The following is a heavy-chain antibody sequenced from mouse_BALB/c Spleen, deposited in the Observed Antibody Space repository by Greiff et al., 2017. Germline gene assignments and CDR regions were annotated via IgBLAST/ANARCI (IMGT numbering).Heavy chain of an antibody. J-gene: IGHJ2*01. CDR3: ARSDDYDEGGFDY. CDR2: IDPANGNT. D-gene: IGHD2-4*01. V-gene: IGHV14-3*02. CDR1: GFHIKDTY. Sequence: VQLQQSGAELVKPGASVKLSCTASGFHIKDTYMHWVKQRPEQGLVWIGRIDPANGNTKYDPKFQGKATITADTSSNTAYLQLSSLTSEDTAVYYCARSDDYDEGGFDYWGQGTTLTVSS.